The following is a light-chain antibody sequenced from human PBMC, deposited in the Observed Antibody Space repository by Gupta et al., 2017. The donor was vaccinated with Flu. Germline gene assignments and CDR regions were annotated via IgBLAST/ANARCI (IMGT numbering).Light chain of an antibody. CDR3: QVWDSSSDHRHVV. CDR2: DDS. J-gene: IGLJ2*01. CDR1: NIGGNS. Sequence: SYVLTQPPSVSVAPGPTARTTCGGNNIGGNSVHSYQQKPGQAPVLVVYDDSDRPSGIPERFSGSNSGNTATLTISRVEAGDEADYYCQVWDSSSDHRHVVFGGGTKLTVL. V-gene: IGLV3-21*02.